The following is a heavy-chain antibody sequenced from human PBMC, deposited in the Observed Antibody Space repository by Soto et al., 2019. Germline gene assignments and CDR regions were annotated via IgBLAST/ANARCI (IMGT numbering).Heavy chain of an antibody. V-gene: IGHV2-5*02. J-gene: IGHJ4*02. CDR3: AHSGQWQPPHY. D-gene: IGHD6-19*01. CDR1: GFSLSDSGVG. Sequence: QITLKESGPTLVKPTQTLKLTCTFSGFSLSDSGVGVGWIRQPPGKALEWLALIFWDDDKRYSPSLRTRLTITKDTAKNQVFLKMTNMDPVDTATYYCAHSGQWQPPHYWGQGTLVNVSS. CDR2: IFWDDDK.